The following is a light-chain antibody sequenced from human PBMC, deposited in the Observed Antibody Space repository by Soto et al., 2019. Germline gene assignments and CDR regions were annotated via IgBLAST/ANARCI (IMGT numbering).Light chain of an antibody. CDR3: QQRSNWPLIT. Sequence: EMAITQSPDTLSVSPGGIAVLFWMASQNVYNNLAWYQQKPGQAPRLLIFDASTRATGIPARFSGSGSGTEFILTIRSLQSEDFAVYYCQQRSNWPLITFGQGTRLEIK. V-gene: IGKV3-15*01. CDR1: QNVYNN. CDR2: DAS. J-gene: IGKJ5*01.